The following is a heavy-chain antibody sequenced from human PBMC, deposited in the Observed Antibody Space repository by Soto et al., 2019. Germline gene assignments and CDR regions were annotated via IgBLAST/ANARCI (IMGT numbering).Heavy chain of an antibody. J-gene: IGHJ5*01. D-gene: IGHD3-3*02. V-gene: IGHV4-34*01. CDR3: AREHWRVLARKGFDP. Sequence: QVQLQQWGAELLKPSETLSLTCAVYGGSFSGYYWSWIRQPPGKGLEWIGEINHSGSTNYNPSLKSRSPQTVNPAQNQFSPKVSSVDAADKAVYYCAREHWRVLARKGFDPWGPGTPVNVSS. CDR2: INHSGST. CDR1: GGSFSGYY.